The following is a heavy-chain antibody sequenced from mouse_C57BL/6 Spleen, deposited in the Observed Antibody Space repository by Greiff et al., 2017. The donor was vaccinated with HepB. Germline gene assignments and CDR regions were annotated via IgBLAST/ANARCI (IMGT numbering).Heavy chain of an antibody. CDR3: ARWDPFAY. V-gene: IGHV1-80*01. Sequence: QVQLQQSGAELVKPGASVKISCKASCFAFRRSWMNWVKPRPGKGLEGVGQNYPGDGDTNYNGKFKGKATLTADKSSSTAYMQLSSLTSEDSAVYFCARWDPFAYWGQGTLVTVSA. CDR1: CFAFRRSW. J-gene: IGHJ3*01. D-gene: IGHD4-1*01. CDR2: NYPGDGDT.